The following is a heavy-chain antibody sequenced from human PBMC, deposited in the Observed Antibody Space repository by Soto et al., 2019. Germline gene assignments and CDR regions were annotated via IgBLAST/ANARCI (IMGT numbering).Heavy chain of an antibody. J-gene: IGHJ4*02. D-gene: IGHD4-4*01. V-gene: IGHV4-30-4*01. CDR1: GGSISSDDYY. CDR3: VRELSNSPDSFDD. CDR2: IYYSWRT. Sequence: QVQLQESGPGLVKPSQTLSLTCSVSGGSISSDDYYWTWIRQAPGEGLEWIGYIYYSWRTLYNPSLKSRVTISIDTANNQFSLKLISVSAADTAVYFCVRELSNSPDSFDDWRQGALVTVSS.